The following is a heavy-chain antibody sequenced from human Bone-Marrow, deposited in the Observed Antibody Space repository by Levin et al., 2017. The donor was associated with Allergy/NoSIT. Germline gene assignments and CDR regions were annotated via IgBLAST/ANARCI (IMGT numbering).Heavy chain of an antibody. D-gene: IGHD1-7*01. Sequence: ESLKIFCTVSGASISSSLYFWGWVRQPPGEGLDWIGTISYTGTTYYNPSLKSRVTMSLDTSKNHFSLDLTSVTAADTAVYYCARRNYPYYFDSWGQGSLVTVSS. CDR1: GASISSSLYF. CDR3: ARRNYPYYFDS. CDR2: ISYTGTT. V-gene: IGHV4-39*02. J-gene: IGHJ4*02.